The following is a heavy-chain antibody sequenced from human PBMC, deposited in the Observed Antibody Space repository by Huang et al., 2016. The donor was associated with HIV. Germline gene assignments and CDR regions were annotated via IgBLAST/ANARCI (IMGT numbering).Heavy chain of an antibody. CDR3: ARSEPSRYYFDY. Sequence: QVQLVESGGGVVQPGTSLRLSCAASGFTFINYAMNWVRQAPGKWLEWVAVISNEGSTKYYADSVKGRFTISRDNSKNTVYLQMNSLRAEDTAVYYCARSEPSRYYFDYWGQGTLVTVSS. V-gene: IGHV3-30-3*01. CDR1: GFTFINYA. CDR2: ISNEGSTK. J-gene: IGHJ4*02.